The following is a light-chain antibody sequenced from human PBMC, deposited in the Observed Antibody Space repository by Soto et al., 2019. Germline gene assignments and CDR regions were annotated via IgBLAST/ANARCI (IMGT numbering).Light chain of an antibody. CDR1: SSDVGGYNY. CDR3: SSYTSSSTL. CDR2: AVT. V-gene: IGLV2-14*01. Sequence: QSALTQPASVSGSPGQSITISCTGTSSDVGGYNYVSWYQQHPGKAPKLMIYAVTDRPSGVSSRFSGSKSGNTASLTISGLQAEDEADCYCSSYTSSSTLFGTGTKVTVL. J-gene: IGLJ1*01.